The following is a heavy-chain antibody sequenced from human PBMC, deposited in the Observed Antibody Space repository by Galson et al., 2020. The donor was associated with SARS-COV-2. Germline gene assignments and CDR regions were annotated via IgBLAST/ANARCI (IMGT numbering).Heavy chain of an antibody. CDR3: ARDFAQGFGSFTAFMAS. J-gene: IGHJ1*01. Sequence: GESLKISCADSAITFSYFGMHWVRQAPGKGLEWVALISSDGVNKFYADSVKGRFTISRDNRKQTLYLQVDSLRREDTARYFCARDFAQGFGSFTAFMASWGQGTLVTVSS. V-gene: IGHV3-30*03. CDR1: AITFSYFG. CDR2: ISSDGVNK. D-gene: IGHD3-3*02.